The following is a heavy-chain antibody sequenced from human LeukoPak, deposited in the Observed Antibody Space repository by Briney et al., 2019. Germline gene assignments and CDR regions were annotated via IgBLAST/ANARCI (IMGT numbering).Heavy chain of an antibody. V-gene: IGHV3-72*01. Sequence: AGTLRRSCAGSRFIFSDHYMDWVRQAPGKGLEWVVRSKNKAQSFLTEYAASVKGRCIISRDDSRKSLYLQMNSLKTEYTSAYYCATPQRASNNWNYFWGQGTLVTVSS. CDR3: ATPQRASNNWNYF. J-gene: IGHJ4*02. CDR1: RFIFSDHY. D-gene: IGHD1-7*01. CDR2: SKNKAQSFLT.